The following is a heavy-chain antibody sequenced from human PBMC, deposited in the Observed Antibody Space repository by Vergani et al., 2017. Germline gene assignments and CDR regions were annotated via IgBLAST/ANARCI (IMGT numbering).Heavy chain of an antibody. V-gene: IGHV3-48*04. D-gene: IGHD4-23*01. CDR3: ARPDFEYYGGNSCSRAQNDY. J-gene: IGHJ4*02. CDR2: ISSISSTI. CDR1: GFTFSSYS. Sequence: EVQLVESGGGLVQPGGSLRLSCAASGFTFSSYSMNWVRQAPGKGLEWVSYISSISSTIYYADSVKGRFTISRDNAKNSLYLQMNSLRAEDTAVYYCARPDFEYYGGNSCSRAQNDYWGQGTLVTVSS.